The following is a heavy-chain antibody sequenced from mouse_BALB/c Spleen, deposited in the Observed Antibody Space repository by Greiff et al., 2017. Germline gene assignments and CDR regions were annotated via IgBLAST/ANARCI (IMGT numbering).Heavy chain of an antibody. CDR1: GYTFTSYW. CDR3: ARWGNFWFAY. Sequence: QVQLQQPGAELVKPGASVKLSCKASGYTFTSYWMHWVKQRPGQGLEWIGEINPSNGRTNYNEEFKSKATLTVDKSSSTAYMQLSSLTSEDSAVYYCARWGNFWFAYWGQGTLVTVSA. D-gene: IGHD2-1*01. V-gene: IGHV1S81*02. J-gene: IGHJ3*01. CDR2: INPSNGRT.